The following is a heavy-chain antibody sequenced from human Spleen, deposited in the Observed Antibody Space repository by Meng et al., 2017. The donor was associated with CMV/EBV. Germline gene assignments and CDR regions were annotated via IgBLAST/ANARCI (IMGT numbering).Heavy chain of an antibody. V-gene: IGHV4-61*01. CDR3: ARFSGNWFSFDS. D-gene: IGHD1-1*01. CDR1: GGSGRGGSYY. Sequence: TGSGGSGRGGSYYWGWVRKPPGRGLEWIGDIYYSGRTNYNPSLKSRATISVHSSKTQFSLKVASVTAADTAVYFCARFSGNWFSFDSWGQGTLVTVSS. J-gene: IGHJ4*02. CDR2: IYYSGRT.